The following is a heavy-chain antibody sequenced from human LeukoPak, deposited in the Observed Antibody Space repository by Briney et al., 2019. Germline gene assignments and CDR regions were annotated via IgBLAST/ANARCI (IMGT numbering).Heavy chain of an antibody. CDR1: GGSINTYY. J-gene: IGHJ2*01. V-gene: IGHV4-59*01. D-gene: IGHD1-7*01. CDR2: IYYSGST. CDR3: ARGLAGTASGAIYFDL. Sequence: SETLSLTCTVSGGSINTYYWSWIRQPPGKGLEWIGYIYYSGSTNYNPSLKSRVTISVDTSRNQVSVKLTSVTAADTAVYYCARGLAGTASGAIYFDLWGRGTLVTVSS.